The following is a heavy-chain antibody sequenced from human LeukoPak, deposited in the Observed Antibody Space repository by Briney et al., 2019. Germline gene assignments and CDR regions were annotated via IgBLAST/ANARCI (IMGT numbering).Heavy chain of an antibody. V-gene: IGHV4-34*01. J-gene: IGHJ4*02. Sequence: TSETLSLTCAVYGGSFSGYYWSWIRQPPGKGLEWIGEINHSGSTNYNPYLKSRVTISVDKSKNQFSLKLSSVTAADTAVYYCARGEVGATTPLIDYFDYWGQGTLVTVSS. CDR1: GGSFSGYY. CDR3: ARGEVGATTPLIDYFDY. CDR2: INHSGST. D-gene: IGHD1-26*01.